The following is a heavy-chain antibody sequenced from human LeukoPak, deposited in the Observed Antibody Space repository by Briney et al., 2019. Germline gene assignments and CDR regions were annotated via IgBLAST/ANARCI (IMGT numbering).Heavy chain of an antibody. CDR3: TRDQGGGVTTVTTPDY. Sequence: GGSLRLSCGASGFTFSSYGMHWVRQAPGKGLEWVAFIRYDGSNKYYADSVKGRFTISRDNAKNSLYLQMNSLRTEDTAVYYCTRDQGGGVTTVTTPDYWGQGTLVTVSS. J-gene: IGHJ4*02. D-gene: IGHD4-17*01. CDR2: IRYDGSNK. V-gene: IGHV3-30*02. CDR1: GFTFSSYG.